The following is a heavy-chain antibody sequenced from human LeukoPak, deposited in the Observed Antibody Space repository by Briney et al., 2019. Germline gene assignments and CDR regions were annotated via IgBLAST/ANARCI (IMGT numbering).Heavy chain of an antibody. V-gene: IGHV1-8*01. D-gene: IGHD3-10*01. CDR3: VRDGEGIAISVNYWFDP. CDR2: MNPVTGNT. CDR1: GFTFTNYD. J-gene: IGHJ5*02. Sequence: ASVWVSCKASGFTFTNYDINWVRQTTGQGLEWMGWMNPVTGNTGYARQFRGRITMTRDTSTSTAYMELRSLKSEDTAVYYCVRDGEGIAISVNYWFDPWGQGTLVTVSS.